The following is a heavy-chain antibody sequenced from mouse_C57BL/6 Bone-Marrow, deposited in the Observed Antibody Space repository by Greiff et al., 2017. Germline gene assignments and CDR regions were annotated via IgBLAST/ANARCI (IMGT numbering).Heavy chain of an antibody. CDR3: ARGGPCY. V-gene: IGHV1-50*01. J-gene: IGHJ2*01. Sequence: QVHVKQPGAELVKPGASVKLSCKASGYTFTSYWMQWVKQRPGQGLEWIGEIDPSDSYTNYNQKFKGKATLTLDTSSSTSYIQLSSLTSEDSAVYYCARGGPCYWGEGTTLTVSS. CDR2: IDPSDSYT. CDR1: GYTFTSYW.